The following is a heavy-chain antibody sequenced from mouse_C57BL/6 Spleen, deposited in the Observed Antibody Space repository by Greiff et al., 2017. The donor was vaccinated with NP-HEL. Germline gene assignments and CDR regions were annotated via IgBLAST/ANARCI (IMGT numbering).Heavy chain of an antibody. CDR1: GFTFSDYG. J-gene: IGHJ1*03. CDR3: ARHYYGSDWYFDV. V-gene: IGHV5-15*01. Sequence: EVQRVESGGGLVQPGGSLKLSCAASGFTFSDYGMAWVRQAPRKGPEWVAFISNLAYSIYYADTVTGRFTIPRENAKKTLYLEMSSLRSEDTAMYYCARHYYGSDWYFDVWGTGTTVTVSS. CDR2: ISNLAYSI. D-gene: IGHD1-1*01.